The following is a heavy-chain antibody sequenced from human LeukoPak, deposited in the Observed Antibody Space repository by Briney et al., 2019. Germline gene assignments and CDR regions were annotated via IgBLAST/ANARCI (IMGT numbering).Heavy chain of an antibody. CDR3: AGFITPAGSA. J-gene: IGHJ5*02. CDR2: INHSGST. D-gene: IGHD6-13*01. CDR1: GGSFSGYY. Sequence: PSETLSLTCAVFGGSFSGYYCSWIRQPPGKGLEWIGEINHSGSTNYNPSLKSRVTVSLDTSKNQFSLKLSSVTAADTAVYYCAGFITPAGSAWGQGTLVTVSS. V-gene: IGHV4-34*01.